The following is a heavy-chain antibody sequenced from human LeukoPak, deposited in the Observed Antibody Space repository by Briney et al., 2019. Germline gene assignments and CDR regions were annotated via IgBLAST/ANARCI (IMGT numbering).Heavy chain of an antibody. J-gene: IGHJ1*01. CDR2: ISHTEGT. D-gene: IGHD3-9*01. CDR1: GVSINDDY. V-gene: IGHV4-34*01. CDR3: ARIRCGHSGSVCYNH. Sequence: PSETLSLTCGVFGVSINDDYWSWIRQSPGKGLEWIGEISHTEGTRYNPSLESRVTMSVGTSENQLSLKLIFVTAADPAVYYCARIRCGHSGSVCYNHWGLGTLVTVSS.